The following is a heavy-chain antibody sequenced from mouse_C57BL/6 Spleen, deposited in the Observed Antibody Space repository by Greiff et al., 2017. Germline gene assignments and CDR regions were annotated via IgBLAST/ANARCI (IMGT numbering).Heavy chain of an antibody. J-gene: IGHJ2*01. CDR3: ARSGTTVVAPLGY. D-gene: IGHD1-1*01. CDR2: INPSNGGT. Sequence: VKLQQPGTELVKPGASVKLSCKASGYTFTSYWMHWVKQRPGQGLEWIGNINPSNGGTNYNEKFKSKATLTVDKSSSTAYMQLSSLTSEDSAVYYCARSGTTVVAPLGYWGQGTTLTVSS. CDR1: GYTFTSYW. V-gene: IGHV1-53*01.